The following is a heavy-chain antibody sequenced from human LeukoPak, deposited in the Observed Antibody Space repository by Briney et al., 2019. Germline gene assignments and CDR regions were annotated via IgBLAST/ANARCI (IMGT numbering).Heavy chain of an antibody. V-gene: IGHV4-4*07. CDR1: GGSISSYY. Sequence: PSETLSLTCTVSGGSISSYYWSWIRQPAGKGLEWIGRCYTSGSPNYNPSLKSRVTMSVDKSKKQFSLKVTSVTAADTAVYYCARGGYGDYGDAFDIWGQGTMVTVSS. J-gene: IGHJ3*02. CDR2: CYTSGSP. D-gene: IGHD4-17*01. CDR3: ARGGYGDYGDAFDI.